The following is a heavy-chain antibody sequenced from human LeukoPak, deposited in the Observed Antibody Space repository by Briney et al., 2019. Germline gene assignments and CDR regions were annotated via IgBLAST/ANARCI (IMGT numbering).Heavy chain of an antibody. CDR2: IKQDGSEK. J-gene: IGHJ6*02. CDR3: ARRGLRSQSGKPYYGSDV. Sequence: GGSLRLSCAASEFTFSNYWMSWVRQAPGKGLDWVANIKQDGSEKQYVESVKGRFTISRDNAKNSLYLQMNSLRAEDSAVYYCARRGLRSQSGKPYYGSDVWGQGTTVTVSS. D-gene: IGHD3-10*01. CDR1: EFTFSNYW. V-gene: IGHV3-7*01.